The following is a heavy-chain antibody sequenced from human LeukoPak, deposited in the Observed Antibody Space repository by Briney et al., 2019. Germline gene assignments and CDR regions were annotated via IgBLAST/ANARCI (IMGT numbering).Heavy chain of an antibody. CDR1: GFTFSSYA. V-gene: IGHV3-33*01. Sequence: PGGSLRLSCAASGFTFSSYAMHWVRQAPGKGLEWVAVVWYDGSKTYSADSVKGRITISRDDSKYTLYLQMNSLRAEDTAVYYCARGVDYYDSGGTIYYWGQGTLVTVSS. J-gene: IGHJ4*02. CDR2: VWYDGSKT. CDR3: ARGVDYYDSGGTIYY. D-gene: IGHD3-22*01.